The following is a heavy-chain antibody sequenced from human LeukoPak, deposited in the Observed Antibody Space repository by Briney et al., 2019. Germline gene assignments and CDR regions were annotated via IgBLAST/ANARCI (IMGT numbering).Heavy chain of an antibody. CDR3: ARGRDYDFWSGYYTADY. Sequence: GGSLRLSCVDSGFTFSRFWMHWVRQAPGKGLVWVSHITTDGSSTSYADSVKGRFTISRDNAKNSLYLQMNSLRAEDTAVYYCARGRDYDFWSGYYTADYWGQGTLVTVSS. V-gene: IGHV3-74*01. CDR1: GFTFSRFW. J-gene: IGHJ4*02. CDR2: ITTDGSST. D-gene: IGHD3-3*01.